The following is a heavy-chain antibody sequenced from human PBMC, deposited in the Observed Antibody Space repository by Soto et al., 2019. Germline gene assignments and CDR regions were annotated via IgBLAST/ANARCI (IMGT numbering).Heavy chain of an antibody. CDR3: AREVWGDLEVNNFDY. D-gene: IGHD3-16*01. Sequence: GGSLRLSCAASGFTLSSYSMNWVRQAPGKGLEWVSYISSSSSTIYYADSVKGRFTISRDNAKNSLYLQMNSLRDEDTAVYYCAREVWGDLEVNNFDYWGQGTLVTVSS. CDR1: GFTLSSYS. V-gene: IGHV3-48*02. CDR2: ISSSSSTI. J-gene: IGHJ4*02.